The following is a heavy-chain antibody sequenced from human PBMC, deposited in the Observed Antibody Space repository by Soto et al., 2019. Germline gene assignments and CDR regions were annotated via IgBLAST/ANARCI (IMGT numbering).Heavy chain of an antibody. CDR3: AGGTSVLGEMFF. CDR2: IYSAGST. D-gene: IGHD3-10*01. Sequence: QVQLQESGPGLVRPSETLSLSCSVSGDSITNYYWSWIRQPPGMGLEWIGYIYSAGSTNYNPSLNSRASISRATSENQFFLELTSVTAADTAVYYCAGGTSVLGEMFFWGQGTLVSVSS. J-gene: IGHJ4*02. CDR1: GDSITNYY. V-gene: IGHV4-59*01.